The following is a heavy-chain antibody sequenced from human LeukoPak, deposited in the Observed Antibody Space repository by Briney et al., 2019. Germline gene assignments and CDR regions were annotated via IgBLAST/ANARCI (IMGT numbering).Heavy chain of an antibody. CDR2: ILPIIHIP. V-gene: IGHV1-69*04. D-gene: IGHD3-3*01. CDR3: ARETEDDSIFGVVFGPLDY. CDR1: GGTFGTYT. Sequence: SVKVSCKASGGTFGTYTISWVRQAPGQGLEWMGRILPIIHIPDYAQKFQDRVTITADTSTNTAYMELGSLRSEDSAVYYCARETEDDSIFGVVFGPLDYWGQGTLVTVSS. J-gene: IGHJ4*02.